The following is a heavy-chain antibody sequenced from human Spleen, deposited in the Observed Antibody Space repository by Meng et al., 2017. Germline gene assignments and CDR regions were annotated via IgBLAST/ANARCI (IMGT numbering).Heavy chain of an antibody. CDR2: ILHDGSQT. CDR3: AKRAPPVRDAWYFDL. Sequence: QGQLVESGGGVVQPGRSRRRSGAASGFTFSNYGMHWVRQAPGKGLDWVAVILHDGSQTYYADSVKGRFTISRDNSKNTLFLQMNSLRVEDTAVYYCAKRAPPVRDAWYFDLWGRGTLVTVSS. CDR1: GFTFSNYG. V-gene: IGHV3-30*18. D-gene: IGHD4-11*01. J-gene: IGHJ2*01.